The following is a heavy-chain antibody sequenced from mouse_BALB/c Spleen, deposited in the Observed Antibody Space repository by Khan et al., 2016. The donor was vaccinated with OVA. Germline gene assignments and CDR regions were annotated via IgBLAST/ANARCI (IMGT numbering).Heavy chain of an antibody. V-gene: IGHV1-20*02. CDR1: GYSFTGYF. CDR2: INPHIGET. Sequence: EVQLQESGPELVKPGASVKISCKASGYSFTGYFMNWVMQSHGKSLEWIGRINPHIGETLYNQKFKGKATLTAAESSSTAHMELRSLASEDSAVYYCTRIYRSDFDYWGQGTTLTVSS. CDR3: TRIYRSDFDY. D-gene: IGHD1-1*01. J-gene: IGHJ2*01.